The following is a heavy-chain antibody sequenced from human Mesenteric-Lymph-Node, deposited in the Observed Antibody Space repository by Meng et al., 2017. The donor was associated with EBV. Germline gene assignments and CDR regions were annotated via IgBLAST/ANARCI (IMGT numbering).Heavy chain of an antibody. CDR2: INLSSGST. CDR1: GDTFTTYY. Sequence: QVQLVQAGAEVKKPGASVKVSCEASGDTFTTYYMNWVRQAPGQGLEWMGIINLSSGSTSYAQKFQGRVTMTRDTSTSTVYMELSSLRSEDTAVYYCARAGYCSRTTCLSDRFDPWGQGTLVTVSS. CDR3: ARAGYCSRTTCLSDRFDP. V-gene: IGHV1-46*01. J-gene: IGHJ5*02. D-gene: IGHD2-2*01.